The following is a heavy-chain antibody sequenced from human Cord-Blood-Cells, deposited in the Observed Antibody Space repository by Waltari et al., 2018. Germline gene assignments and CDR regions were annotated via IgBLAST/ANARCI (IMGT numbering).Heavy chain of an antibody. CDR2: INHSGST. CDR3: ARGTTIVVVPAARYWYFDL. J-gene: IGHJ2*01. V-gene: IGHV4-34*01. CDR1: GGSFSGYY. Sequence: QVQLQQWGAGLLTPSETLSLTCAVYGGSFSGYYSSWIRPPPGKGLEWIGEINHSGSTNYNPSLKSRVTISVYTSKNQFSLKLSSVTAADTAVYYCARGTTIVVVPAARYWYFDLWGRGTLVTVSS. D-gene: IGHD2-2*01.